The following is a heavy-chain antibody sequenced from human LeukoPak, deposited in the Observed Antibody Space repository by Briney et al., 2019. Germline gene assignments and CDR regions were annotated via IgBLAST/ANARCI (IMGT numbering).Heavy chain of an antibody. CDR1: GGTFSSYA. CDR3: ARTDIVVVPAAPGTD. Sequence: SVKVSCKASGGTFSSYAISWVRQAPGQGLEWMGGIIPIFGTANYAQKFQGRVTITADESTSTAYMELSSLRSDDTAVYYCARTDIVVVPAAPGTDWGQGTLVTVSS. J-gene: IGHJ4*02. V-gene: IGHV1-69*13. D-gene: IGHD2-2*01. CDR2: IIPIFGTA.